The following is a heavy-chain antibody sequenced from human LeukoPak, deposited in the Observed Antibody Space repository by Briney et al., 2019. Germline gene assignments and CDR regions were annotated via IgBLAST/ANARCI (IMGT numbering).Heavy chain of an antibody. CDR2: INHSGST. Sequence: SETLSLTCAVYGGSFSGYYWSWIRQPPGKGLEWIGEINHSGSTNYNPSLKSRVTISVDTSKNQFSLKLSSVTAADTAVYYCARRYDFWSGYDYWGQGTLVTVSS. CDR1: GGSFSGYY. CDR3: ARRYDFWSGYDY. D-gene: IGHD3-3*01. J-gene: IGHJ4*02. V-gene: IGHV4-34*01.